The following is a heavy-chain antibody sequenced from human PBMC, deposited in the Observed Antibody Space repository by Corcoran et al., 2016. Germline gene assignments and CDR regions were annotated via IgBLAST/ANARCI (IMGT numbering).Heavy chain of an antibody. CDR3: ARGSLKGGMDV. J-gene: IGHJ6*02. V-gene: IGHV3-30*03. CDR2: ISYDGSNK. D-gene: IGHD2-15*01. CDR1: GFTFSSYG. Sequence: QVQLVESGGGVVQPGRSLRLSCAASGFTFSSYGMHWVRQAPGKGLEWVAGISYDGSNKYYADSVKGRFTISRDNSKNTLYLQMHSLRAEDTAVYYCARGSLKGGMDVWGQGTTVTVSS.